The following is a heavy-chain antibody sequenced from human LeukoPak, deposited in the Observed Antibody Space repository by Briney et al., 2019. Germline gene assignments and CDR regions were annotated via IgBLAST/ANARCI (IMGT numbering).Heavy chain of an antibody. CDR2: IYYSGST. CDR3: ARHGPGRVVHDY. V-gene: IGHV4-39*01. Sequence: SETLSLTCTVSGGSISSSSYYWGWIRQPPGKGLEWIGSIYYSGSTYYNPSLKSRVTISVDTPKNQSSLQLSSVTAADTAAYYCARHGPGRVVHDYWGQGTLVTVSS. CDR1: GGSISSSSYY. D-gene: IGHD3-3*01. J-gene: IGHJ4*02.